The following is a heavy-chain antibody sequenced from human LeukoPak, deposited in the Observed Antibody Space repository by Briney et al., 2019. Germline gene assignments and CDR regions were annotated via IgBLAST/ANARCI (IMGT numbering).Heavy chain of an antibody. D-gene: IGHD3-22*01. J-gene: IGHJ4*02. CDR3: AGAPFYYDISGFEY. CDR2: IYYSGST. CDR1: GGSISSYG. Sequence: SETLSLTCTVSGGSISSYGWIRQPPGKGLEWIGSIYYSGSTSYNPSLKSRVTISVDTSKNQFSLRLSSVTAADTAVYYCAGAPFYYDISGFEYWGQGTLVTVSS. V-gene: IGHV4-59*01.